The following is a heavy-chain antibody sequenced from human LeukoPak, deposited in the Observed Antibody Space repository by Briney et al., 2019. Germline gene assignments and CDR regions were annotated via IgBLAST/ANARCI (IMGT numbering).Heavy chain of an antibody. Sequence: SETLSLTCAVSGGSINTYYWSWIRQPPGKGLEWIGYFSYSGGPNYNPSLKSRVTISVDTSKNQFSLKLSSVTAADTAVYYCARLGDRIAAADRDYWGQGTLVTVSS. V-gene: IGHV4-59*08. CDR3: ARLGDRIAAADRDY. CDR2: FSYSGGP. D-gene: IGHD6-13*01. J-gene: IGHJ4*02. CDR1: GGSINTYY.